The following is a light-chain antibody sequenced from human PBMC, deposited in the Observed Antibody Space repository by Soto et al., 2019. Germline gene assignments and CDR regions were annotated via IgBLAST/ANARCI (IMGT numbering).Light chain of an antibody. CDR3: SSYTPKSSLI. J-gene: IGLJ2*01. CDR1: SSDVGRFNF. V-gene: IGLV2-8*01. Sequence: QSALTQPPSASGSPGQSVTISCTGTSSDVGRFNFVSWFQQHPGKAPKALIYEVTKRPSGVPDRFSASKSGNTASLTVSGLQAEDEADYYCSSYTPKSSLIFGGGTKLTVL. CDR2: EVT.